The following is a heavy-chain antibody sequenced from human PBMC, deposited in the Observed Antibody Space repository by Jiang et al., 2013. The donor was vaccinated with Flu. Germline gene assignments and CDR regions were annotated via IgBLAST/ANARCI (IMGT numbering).Heavy chain of an antibody. CDR3: ARGRYCSSTSCYRFNWFDP. V-gene: IGHV4-34*01. D-gene: IGHD2-2*01. CDR2: INHSGNT. CDR1: GGSFSDYY. Sequence: ETLSLTCAVYGGSFSDYYWSWIRQSPGKGLEWIGEINHSGNTNYNPSLKSRVTISVDASKSQFSLKLSSVTAADTAVYYCARGRYCSSTSCYRFNWFDPWGQGTLVTVSS. J-gene: IGHJ5*02.